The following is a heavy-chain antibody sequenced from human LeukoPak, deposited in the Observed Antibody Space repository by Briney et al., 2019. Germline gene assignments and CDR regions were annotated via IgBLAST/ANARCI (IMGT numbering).Heavy chain of an antibody. Sequence: GGSLRLSCAASGFTFDDYAMHWVRQAPGKGLEWVSGISWNSGSLGYADSVKGRFTISRDNAKNSLYLQMNRLRAEDTALYYCAKDVYSGSYYYFDYWGQGTLVTVSS. CDR2: ISWNSGSL. J-gene: IGHJ4*02. CDR3: AKDVYSGSYYYFDY. V-gene: IGHV3-9*01. D-gene: IGHD1-26*01. CDR1: GFTFDDYA.